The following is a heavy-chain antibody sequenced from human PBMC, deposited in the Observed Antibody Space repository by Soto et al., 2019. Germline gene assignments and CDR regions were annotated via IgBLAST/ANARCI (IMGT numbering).Heavy chain of an antibody. CDR2: IIPIFGTA. CDR3: ARGTWNDEYYYYYGTDV. CDR1: GGTFSSYA. D-gene: IGHD1-1*01. J-gene: IGHJ6*02. V-gene: IGHV1-69*13. Sequence: SVKVSCKASGGTFSSYAISWVRQAPGQGLEWMGGIIPIFGTANYAQKFQGRVTITADESTSTAYMELSSLRSEDTAVYYCARGTWNDEYYYYYGTDVWGQGTTVTVSS.